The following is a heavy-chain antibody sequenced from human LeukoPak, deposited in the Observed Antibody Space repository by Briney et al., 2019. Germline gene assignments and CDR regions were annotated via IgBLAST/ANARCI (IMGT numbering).Heavy chain of an antibody. CDR1: GFNFGDYA. CDR2: IRTKPYGGTP. V-gene: IGHV3-49*04. D-gene: IGHD4-17*01. CDR3: TRDLHGDDAFDV. J-gene: IGHJ3*01. Sequence: GGSLRLSCRTSGFNFGDYAMSWVRQAPGQGLEWVGFIRTKPYGGTPDYAASVKGRFTISVDDSKSIAYLRMDSLETEDTAVYYCTRDLHGDDAFDVWGQGTMVTVSS.